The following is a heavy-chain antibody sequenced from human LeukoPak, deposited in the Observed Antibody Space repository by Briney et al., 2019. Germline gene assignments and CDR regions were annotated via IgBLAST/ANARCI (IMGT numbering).Heavy chain of an antibody. V-gene: IGHV3-30*04. CDR3: ARGGYSSGWSLFDY. CDR1: GFTSSSYA. CDR2: ISYDGSNK. Sequence: GGSLRLSCAASGFTSSSYAMHWVRQAPGKGLEWVAVISYDGSNKYYADSVKGRFTISRDNSKNTLYLQMNSLRAEDTAVYYCARGGYSSGWSLFDYWGQGTLVTVSS. J-gene: IGHJ4*02. D-gene: IGHD6-19*01.